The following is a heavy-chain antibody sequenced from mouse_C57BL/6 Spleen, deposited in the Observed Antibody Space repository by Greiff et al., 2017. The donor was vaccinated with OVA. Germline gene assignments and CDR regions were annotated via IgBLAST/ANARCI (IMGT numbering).Heavy chain of an antibody. V-gene: IGHV1-50*01. Sequence: QVQLQQPGAELVKPGASVKLSCKASGYTFTSYWMQWVKQRPGQGLEWIGEIDPSDSYTNYNQKFKGKATLTVDTSSSTAYMQLSSLTSEDSAVYYCARGSNYWFAYWGKGTLVTVSA. CDR2: IDPSDSYT. D-gene: IGHD2-5*01. CDR1: GYTFTSYW. CDR3: ARGSNYWFAY. J-gene: IGHJ3*01.